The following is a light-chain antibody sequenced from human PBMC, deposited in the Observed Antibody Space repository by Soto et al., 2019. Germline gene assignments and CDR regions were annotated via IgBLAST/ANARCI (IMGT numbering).Light chain of an antibody. V-gene: IGLV2-14*01. Sequence: QSALTQPASVSGSPGQSITISCTGTSSDVGGYNYVSWYQQHPGKAPKLMIYDVSNRPSGVSNRFSGSKSGNTASLTISGVQAEYEAEYYCSTYTSSRSVVFGGGAKLTVL. CDR2: DVS. CDR1: SSDVGGYNY. J-gene: IGLJ2*01. CDR3: STYTSSRSVV.